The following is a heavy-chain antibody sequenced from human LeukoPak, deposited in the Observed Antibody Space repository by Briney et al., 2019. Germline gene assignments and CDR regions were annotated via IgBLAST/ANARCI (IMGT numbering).Heavy chain of an antibody. D-gene: IGHD5-24*01. CDR2: LYLAGNT. Sequence: PGGSLRLSCVASGLTIGSRYMNWVRQAPGKGLEWVSALYLAGNTYYADSVRGRFTISRDNSKNTLYLQVNNLRVEDTAIYYCACGDGCNFFQHWGQGTLVAVSS. J-gene: IGHJ1*01. CDR1: GLTIGSRY. V-gene: IGHV3-53*01. CDR3: ACGDGCNFFQH.